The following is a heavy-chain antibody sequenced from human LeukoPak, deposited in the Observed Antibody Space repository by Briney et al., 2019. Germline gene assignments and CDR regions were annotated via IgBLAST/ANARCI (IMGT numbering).Heavy chain of an antibody. V-gene: IGHV4-61*02. CDR2: VYTRGSA. J-gene: IGHJ5*02. CDR1: GGSISSGNYY. CDR3: ARGEYYSGSGTLNWFDP. D-gene: IGHD3-10*01. Sequence: SQTLSLTCTVSGGSISSGNYYWSWIRQPAGKGLEWIGRVYTRGSANYNPSLKSRVTISVDTCKNQFSLKVSSVTAADTAVYYCARGEYYSGSGTLNWFDPWGQGTLVTVSS.